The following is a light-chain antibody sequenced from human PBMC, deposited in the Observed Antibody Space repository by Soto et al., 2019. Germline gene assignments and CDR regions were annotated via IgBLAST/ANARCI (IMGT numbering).Light chain of an antibody. CDR3: KVWDSGSAHVV. CDR2: SDT. V-gene: IGLV3-21*04. Sequence: SYELTQPPSVSVAPGKTASISCGGNNIGSKGVHWYQQQPGQAPVLVIYSDTDLPPVIPGRFSGSNSANLATLTISRVEAGDEADYYCKVWDSGSAHVVFGGGTKLTVL. J-gene: IGLJ2*01. CDR1: NIGSKG.